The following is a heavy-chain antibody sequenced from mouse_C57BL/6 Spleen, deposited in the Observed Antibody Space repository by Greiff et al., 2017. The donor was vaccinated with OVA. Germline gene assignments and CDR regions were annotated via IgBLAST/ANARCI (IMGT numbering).Heavy chain of an antibody. D-gene: IGHD3-2*02. CDR2: IDPSDSYT. Sequence: QVQLQQPGAELVMPGASVKLSCKAFGYPFTSYWLHWVKQRPGQGLEWIGEIDPSDSYTNYNQKFKGKSTLTVDKSSSTAYMQLSSLTAEDSAVDYCARSTAQATWFAYWGQGTLVTVSA. CDR1: GYPFTSYW. CDR3: ARSTAQATWFAY. V-gene: IGHV1-69*01. J-gene: IGHJ3*01.